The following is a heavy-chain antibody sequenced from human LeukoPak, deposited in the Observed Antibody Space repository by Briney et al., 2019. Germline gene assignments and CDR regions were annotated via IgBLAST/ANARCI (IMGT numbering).Heavy chain of an antibody. CDR2: MSSGSRYL. CDR1: GFTFSSYA. J-gene: IGHJ4*02. CDR3: ARDRPTGASRVFVVQ. V-gene: IGHV3-21*01. D-gene: IGHD3-3*01. Sequence: KPGGSLRLSRTASGFTFSSYAMTWVRQAPGKGLEWVSSMSSGSRYLYYADSVRGRFTISRDNAKNSLYLVMNSLRAEDTAIYYCARDRPTGASRVFVVQWGQGTLVTVSS.